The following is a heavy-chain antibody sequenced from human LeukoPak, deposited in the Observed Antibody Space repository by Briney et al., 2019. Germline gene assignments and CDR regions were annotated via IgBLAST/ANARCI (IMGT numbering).Heavy chain of an antibody. CDR1: GFTFSSYW. V-gene: IGHV3-7*01. Sequence: GSLRLSCAASGFTFSSYWMNWVRQAPGKGLEWVANINQDGSEKYYVDSVKGRFTISRDNGKNSLYLQLNSLRAEDTAVYYCAREGPGEYFDYWGQGTLVTVSS. J-gene: IGHJ4*02. CDR2: INQDGSEK. CDR3: AREGPGEYFDY. D-gene: IGHD3-10*01.